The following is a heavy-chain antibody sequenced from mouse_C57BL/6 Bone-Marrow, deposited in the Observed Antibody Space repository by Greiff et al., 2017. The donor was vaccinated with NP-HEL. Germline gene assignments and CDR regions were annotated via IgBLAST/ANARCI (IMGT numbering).Heavy chain of an antibody. CDR2: ISGGGGNT. CDR1: GFTFSSYT. D-gene: IGHD2-5*01. V-gene: IGHV5-9*04. J-gene: IGHJ2*01. Sequence: EVKLMESGGGLVKPGGSLKLSCAASGFTFSSYTMSWVRQTPEKRLEWVATISGGGGNTYYPDSVKGRFTISRDNAKNTLYLQMSSLKSEDTAIYYCARLSNYITFTFAYWGQGTTLTVSS. CDR3: ARLSNYITFTFAY.